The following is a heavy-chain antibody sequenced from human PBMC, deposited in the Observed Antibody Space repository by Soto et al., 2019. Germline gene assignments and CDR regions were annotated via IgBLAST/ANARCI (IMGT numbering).Heavy chain of an antibody. D-gene: IGHD6-19*01. Sequence: GSLRLSCAASGFTFSSYWMHWVRQAPGKGLVWVSRINSDGSSTSYADSVKGRFTISRDNAKNTLYLQMNSLRAEDTAVYYCARGGAGSGWYYFDYWGQGTLVTVAS. J-gene: IGHJ4*02. CDR3: ARGGAGSGWYYFDY. CDR2: INSDGSST. CDR1: GFTFSSYW. V-gene: IGHV3-74*01.